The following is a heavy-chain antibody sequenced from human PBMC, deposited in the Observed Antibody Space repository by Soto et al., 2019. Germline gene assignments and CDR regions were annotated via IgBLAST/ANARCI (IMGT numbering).Heavy chain of an antibody. J-gene: IGHJ4*02. CDR2: IWYDGSNK. D-gene: IGHD6-13*01. Sequence: QVQLVESGGGVVQPGRSLRLSCAASGFTFSSYGMHWVRQAPGKGLEWVPVIWYDGSNKYYADSVKGRFTISRDNSKNTLYLQMNSLRAEDTAVYYCARGLWYHPNDYWGQGTLVTVSS. V-gene: IGHV3-33*01. CDR1: GFTFSSYG. CDR3: ARGLWYHPNDY.